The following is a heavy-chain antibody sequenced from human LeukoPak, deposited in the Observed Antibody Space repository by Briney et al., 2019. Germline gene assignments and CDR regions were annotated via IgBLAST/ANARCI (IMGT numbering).Heavy chain of an antibody. CDR2: IIPIFGTA. J-gene: IGHJ6*02. CDR1: GGTFSSYA. V-gene: IGHV1-69*01. D-gene: IGHD2-2*01. CDR3: ATDFRTSYAKGDYYYYGMDV. Sequence: GASVKVSCKASGGTFSSYAISWVRQAPGQGLEWMGGIIPIFGTANYAQKFQGRVTITADESTSTAYMELSSLRSEDTAVYYCATDFRTSYAKGDYYYYGMDVWGQGTTVTVSS.